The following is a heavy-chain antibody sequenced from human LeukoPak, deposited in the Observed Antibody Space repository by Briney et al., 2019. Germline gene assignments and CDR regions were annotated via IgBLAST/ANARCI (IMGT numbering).Heavy chain of an antibody. CDR1: GGSTSSYY. D-gene: IGHD6-19*01. V-gene: IGHV4-4*07. CDR3: ARVRAVPGGILNWCHP. J-gene: IGHJ5*02. CDR2: IYTSGST. Sequence: PSETLSLTCTVSGGSTSSYYWSWIRQPAGKGLEGIGRIYTSGSTNYNPSLKSRVTMSVDTSKNQFSLKLSSVTAADTAVYYCARVRAVPGGILNWCHPWSQGTLVTVSS.